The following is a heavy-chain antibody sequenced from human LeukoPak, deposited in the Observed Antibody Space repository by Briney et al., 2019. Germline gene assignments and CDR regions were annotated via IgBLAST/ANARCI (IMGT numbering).Heavy chain of an antibody. J-gene: IGHJ4*02. Sequence: PGGSLRLSCAASGFTFSNYWMHWVRQAPGKGLVWVSRNDSDGSSTSYAGSVKGRFTISRDNAENTLYLQMNSLRVEDTAVYYCARERSDSSGYLQYWGQGTLVTVSS. V-gene: IGHV3-74*01. CDR3: ARERSDSSGYLQY. CDR1: GFTFSNYW. D-gene: IGHD3-22*01. CDR2: NDSDGSST.